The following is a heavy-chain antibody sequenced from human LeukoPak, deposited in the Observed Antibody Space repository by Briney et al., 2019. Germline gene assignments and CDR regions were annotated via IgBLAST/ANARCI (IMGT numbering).Heavy chain of an antibody. CDR3: ARGGSTGYNYNAFDM. Sequence: GRSLRLSCAASGFTFSSYGMHWVRQAPGKGLEWVAVISYDGSNKYYADSVKGRFTISRDNSKNTLYLQMNCLRAEDTAVYYCARGGSTGYNYNAFDMWGQGTMVAVSS. CDR2: ISYDGSNK. J-gene: IGHJ3*02. D-gene: IGHD3-22*01. CDR1: GFTFSSYG. V-gene: IGHV3-30*03.